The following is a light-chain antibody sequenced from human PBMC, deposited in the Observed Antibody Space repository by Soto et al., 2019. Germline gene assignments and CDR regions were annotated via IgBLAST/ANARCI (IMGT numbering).Light chain of an antibody. CDR3: HQYGDSPWT. Sequence: EIVLTQSPGTLSLSPGERATLSCRASQSVSSRYLNWYQQKPGQAPRLLIYATSTRATGIPDRFSGRGSGTDFTLTISRLEPEDFAVYYCHQYGDSPWTFGQGTKVEIK. V-gene: IGKV3-20*01. CDR1: QSVSSRY. J-gene: IGKJ1*01. CDR2: ATS.